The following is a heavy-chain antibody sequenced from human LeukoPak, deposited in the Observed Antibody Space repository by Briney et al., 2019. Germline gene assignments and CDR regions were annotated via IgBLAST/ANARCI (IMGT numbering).Heavy chain of an antibody. Sequence: ASVKVSCKVSGYTLTELSMHWVRQAPGKGLEWMGWINPNSGGTNYAQKFQGRVTMTRDTSISTAYMELSRLRSDDTAVYYCARIPADVNILTGYSAWGQGTLVTVSS. J-gene: IGHJ4*02. D-gene: IGHD3-9*01. CDR3: ARIPADVNILTGYSA. CDR2: INPNSGGT. CDR1: GYTLTELS. V-gene: IGHV1-2*02.